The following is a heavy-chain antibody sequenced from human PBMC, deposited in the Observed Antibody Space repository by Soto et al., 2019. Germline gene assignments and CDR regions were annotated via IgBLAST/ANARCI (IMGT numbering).Heavy chain of an antibody. CDR2: IDGDEDSTT. CDR3: VRDSHGDY. V-gene: IGHV3-74*01. J-gene: IGHJ4*02. Sequence: EVQLVESGGGLFQPGGSLRLSCAASGFTFNSYWMQWVRHAPGQGLEWVSRIDGDEDSTTNYADSVKGRFTISRDNFKNTLYLQMNSLRAEDTAVYYCVRDSHGDYWGQGTLVTVSS. CDR1: GFTFNSYW.